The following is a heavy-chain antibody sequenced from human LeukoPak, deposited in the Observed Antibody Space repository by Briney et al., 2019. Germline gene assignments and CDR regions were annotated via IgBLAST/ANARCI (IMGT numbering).Heavy chain of an antibody. CDR1: GGSISSYY. Sequence: SETLSLTCTLSGGSISSYYWSWIRQPPGKGLEWIGYIYYSGSTNYNPSLKSRVTISVDTSKNQFSLKLSSVTAADTAVYYCARDAGYDSSGYYYPFDYWGQGTLVTVSS. J-gene: IGHJ4*02. V-gene: IGHV4-59*01. CDR3: ARDAGYDSSGYYYPFDY. CDR2: IYYSGST. D-gene: IGHD3-22*01.